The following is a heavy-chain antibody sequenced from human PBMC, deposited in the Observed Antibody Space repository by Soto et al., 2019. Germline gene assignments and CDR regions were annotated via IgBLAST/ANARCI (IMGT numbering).Heavy chain of an antibody. CDR3: ARDQWGAVDY. J-gene: IGHJ4*02. CDR2: IYYSGST. V-gene: IGHV4-34*01. Sequence: SETLSLTCAVYGGSFSGYYWSWIRQPPGKGLEWIGYIYYSGSTYYNPSLKSRVTISVDTSKNQFSLKLSSVTAADTAVYYCARDQWGAVDYWGQGTLVTVSS. D-gene: IGHD1-26*01. CDR1: GGSFSGYY.